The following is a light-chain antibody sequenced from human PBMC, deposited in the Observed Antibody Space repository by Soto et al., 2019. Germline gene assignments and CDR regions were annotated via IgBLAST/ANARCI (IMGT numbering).Light chain of an antibody. CDR2: AAS. Sequence: DIQMTQSPSTLSASVGDRVTITCRASQSIGYWLAWYQQKPGKAPNLLIYAASSLETGVPSRFSGSGSGTEFTLSISSLQPDDSASYYCQQYNSYSKTFGQGTKVEIK. CDR3: QQYNSYSKT. CDR1: QSIGYW. J-gene: IGKJ1*01. V-gene: IGKV1-5*01.